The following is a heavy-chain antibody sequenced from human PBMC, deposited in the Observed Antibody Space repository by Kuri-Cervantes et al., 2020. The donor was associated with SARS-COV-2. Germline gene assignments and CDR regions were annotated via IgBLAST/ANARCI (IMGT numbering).Heavy chain of an antibody. CDR3: GRGYCSNGVCLDS. CDR2: VDTNTFIA. Sequence: ASVKVSCKASGYTFTNYAMNWVRRAPGQGLEWLGWVDTNTFIATYAQGFTGRFVFSLDTSVSTAYLQISSLKAEDTAVYYCGRGYCSNGVCLDSWGQGTLVTVSS. V-gene: IGHV7-4-1*02. J-gene: IGHJ4*02. CDR1: GYTFTNYA. D-gene: IGHD2-8*01.